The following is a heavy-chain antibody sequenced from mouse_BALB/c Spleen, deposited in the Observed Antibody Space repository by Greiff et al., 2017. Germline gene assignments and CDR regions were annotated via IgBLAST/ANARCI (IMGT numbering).Heavy chain of an antibody. Sequence: QVQLQQSAAELARPGASVKMSCKASGYTFTSYTMHWVNQRPGQGLEWIGYINPSSGYTEYNQKFKDKTTLTADKSSSTAYMQLSSLTSEDSAVYYCAREEDLGGYWGQGTLVTVSA. V-gene: IGHV1-4*02. J-gene: IGHJ3*01. CDR3: AREEDLGGY. CDR2: INPSSGYT. CDR1: GYTFTSYT. D-gene: IGHD3-3*01.